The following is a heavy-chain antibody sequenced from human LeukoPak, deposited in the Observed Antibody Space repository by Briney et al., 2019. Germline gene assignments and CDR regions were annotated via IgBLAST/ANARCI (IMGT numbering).Heavy chain of an antibody. Sequence: PSETLSLTCAVSGGSFSGYYWSWIRQPPGKGLEWIGEINHSGSTNYNPSLKSRVTISVDTSKNQFSLKLSSVTAADTAVYYCARMYGCSSTSCYTPFDYWGQGTLVTVSS. V-gene: IGHV4-34*01. CDR2: INHSGST. CDR1: GGSFSGYY. D-gene: IGHD2-2*02. J-gene: IGHJ4*02. CDR3: ARMYGCSSTSCYTPFDY.